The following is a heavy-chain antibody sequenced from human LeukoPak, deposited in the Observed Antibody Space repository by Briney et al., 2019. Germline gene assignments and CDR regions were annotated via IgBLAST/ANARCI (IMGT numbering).Heavy chain of an antibody. CDR2: IIPIFGTA. V-gene: IGHV1-69*06. D-gene: IGHD5-18*01. J-gene: IGHJ6*03. Sequence: SVKVSCKASGYTFTSYAMNWVRQAPGQGLEWMGGIIPIFGTANYAQKFQGRVTITADKSTSTAYMELSSLRSEDTAVYYCARGSADTAMGSYYYYYMDVWGKGTTVTVSS. CDR3: ARGSADTAMGSYYYYYMDV. CDR1: GYTFTSYA.